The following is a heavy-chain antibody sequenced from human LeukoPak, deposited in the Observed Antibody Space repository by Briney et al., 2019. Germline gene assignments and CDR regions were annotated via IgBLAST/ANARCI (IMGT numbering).Heavy chain of an antibody. CDR3: AKAREQWLVRAGFDY. J-gene: IGHJ4*02. CDR2: ISWNSGSI. CDR1: GFTFDDYA. D-gene: IGHD6-19*01. Sequence: GGSLRLSCAASGFTFDDYAMHWVRQAPGKGLEWVSGISWNSGSIGYADPVKGRFTISRDNAKNSLYLQMNSLRAEDTALYYCAKAREQWLVRAGFDYWGQGTLVTVSS. V-gene: IGHV3-9*01.